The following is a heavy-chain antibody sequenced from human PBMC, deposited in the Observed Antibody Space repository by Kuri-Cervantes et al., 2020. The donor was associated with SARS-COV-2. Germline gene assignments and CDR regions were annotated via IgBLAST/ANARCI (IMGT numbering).Heavy chain of an antibody. D-gene: IGHD7-27*01. CDR3: ARITGDKNFDY. Sequence: SETLSLTCTVSGGSISSSSYYWGWIRQPPGKGLEWIGSIYYSGSTYYNPSLKSRVTISVDTSKNQFSLKLSSVTAADTAVYYCARITGDKNFDYWGQGTLVTVSS. CDR2: IYYSGST. J-gene: IGHJ4*02. CDR1: GGSISSSSYY. V-gene: IGHV4-39*01.